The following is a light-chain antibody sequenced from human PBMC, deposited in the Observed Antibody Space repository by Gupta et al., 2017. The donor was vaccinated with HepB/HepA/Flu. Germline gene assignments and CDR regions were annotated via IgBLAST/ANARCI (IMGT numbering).Light chain of an antibody. J-gene: IGLJ1*01. CDR3: QVWDSINDHPV. V-gene: IGLV3-21*04. CDR1: NIGSKS. Sequence: SYVLTQPPSVSVAPGKTARITCGGNNIGSKSVHWYQQKPGQAPVLGVYYNDLRPSGIPERFSGSNSGNTANLTISTVEAGDEADDFCQVWDSINDHPVFGIGTKVTVI. CDR2: YND.